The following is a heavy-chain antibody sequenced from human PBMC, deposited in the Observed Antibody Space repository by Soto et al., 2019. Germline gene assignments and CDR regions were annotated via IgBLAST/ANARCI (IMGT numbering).Heavy chain of an antibody. Sequence: NPSETLSLTCTVSGGSISSSSYYWGWIRQPPGKGLEWIGSIYYSGSTYYNPSLKSRVTISVDTSKNQFSLKLSSVTAADTAVYYCARQDKYYDSSGGFDYWGQGTLVTVSS. D-gene: IGHD3-22*01. J-gene: IGHJ4*02. CDR1: GGSISSSSYY. CDR3: ARQDKYYDSSGGFDY. CDR2: IYYSGST. V-gene: IGHV4-39*01.